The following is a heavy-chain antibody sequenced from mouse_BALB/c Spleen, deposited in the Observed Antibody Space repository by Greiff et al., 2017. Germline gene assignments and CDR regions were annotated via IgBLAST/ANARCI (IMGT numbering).Heavy chain of an antibody. CDR2: IYPGNSDT. Sequence: EVQLQQSGTVLARPGASVKMSCKASGYTFTSYWMHWVKQRPGQGLEWIGAIYPGNSDTSYNQKFKGKAKLTAVTSTSTAYMELSSLTNEDSAVYYCTTTVVEDWFAYWGQGTLVTVSA. CDR1: GYTFTSYW. J-gene: IGHJ3*01. D-gene: IGHD1-1*01. CDR3: TTTVVEDWFAY. V-gene: IGHV1-5*01.